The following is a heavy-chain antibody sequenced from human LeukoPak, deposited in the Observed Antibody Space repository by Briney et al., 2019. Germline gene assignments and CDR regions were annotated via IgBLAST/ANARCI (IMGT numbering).Heavy chain of an antibody. CDR1: GGSISSGDYY. D-gene: IGHD3-3*01. V-gene: IGHV4-30-4*01. J-gene: IGHJ6*02. Sequence: PSETLSLTCTVSGGSISSGDYYWSWIRQPPGKGLEWIGYIYYSGSTYYNPSLKSRVTISVDTSKNQFSLKLSSVTAADTAVYYCARDQKPAEWLLYAPYYYYGMDVRGQGTTVTVSS. CDR3: ARDQKPAEWLLYAPYYYYGMDV. CDR2: IYYSGST.